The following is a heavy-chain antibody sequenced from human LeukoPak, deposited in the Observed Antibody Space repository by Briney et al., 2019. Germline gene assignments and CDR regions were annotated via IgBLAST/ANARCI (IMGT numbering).Heavy chain of an antibody. CDR1: GFSLTTSGMC. D-gene: IGHD6-13*01. Sequence: SGPTLANPTQTLTLTCTFSGFSLTTSGMCVSWIRQPPGKALEWLARIDWDDDKYYTTSLKTRLTISKDTSKNQVVLTLTNMDPVDTATYYCARIGMSSTYYYFDYWGQGTLVTVSS. CDR2: IDWDDDK. CDR3: ARIGMSSTYYYFDY. J-gene: IGHJ4*02. V-gene: IGHV2-70*11.